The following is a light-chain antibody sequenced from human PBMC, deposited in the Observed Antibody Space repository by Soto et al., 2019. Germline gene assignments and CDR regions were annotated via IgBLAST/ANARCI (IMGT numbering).Light chain of an antibody. CDR3: HQYNSWPPGT. Sequence: EIVLTQSPGTLSVSPGEGATLSCRASQSVSSNLAWYHQKPGQAPRPLIYGASTRATGIPARFSGSGSGTEFTLTISSLQSEDFALYYCHQYNSWPPGTFGQGTKVDIK. CDR1: QSVSSN. J-gene: IGKJ2*01. CDR2: GAS. V-gene: IGKV3-15*01.